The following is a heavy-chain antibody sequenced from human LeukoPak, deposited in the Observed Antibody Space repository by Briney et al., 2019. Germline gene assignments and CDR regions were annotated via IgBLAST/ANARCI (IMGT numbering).Heavy chain of an antibody. CDR1: GGSISSGGYY. CDR3: ARYRSSGNDY. Sequence: SQTLSLTCTVSGGSISSGGYYWSWIRQHPGKGLEWIGYIYYSGSTKYNPSLESRVTMSVDTSENHFSLKLSSVTAADTAMYYCARYRSSGNDYWGQGTLVSVSS. V-gene: IGHV4-31*03. CDR2: IYYSGST. D-gene: IGHD3-22*01. J-gene: IGHJ4*02.